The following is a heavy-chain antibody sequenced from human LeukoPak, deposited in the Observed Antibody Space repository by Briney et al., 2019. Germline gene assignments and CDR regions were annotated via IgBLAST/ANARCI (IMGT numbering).Heavy chain of an antibody. Sequence: SETLSLTCAVYGGSFSGYYWSWIRQPPGKGLEWIGEINHSGSTNYNPSLKSRVTISVDTSKNQFSLKLSSVTAADTAAYYCARWALYYYGSGTLRGFDYWGQGTLVTVSS. CDR2: INHSGST. V-gene: IGHV4-34*01. J-gene: IGHJ4*02. CDR3: ARWALYYYGSGTLRGFDY. D-gene: IGHD3-10*01. CDR1: GGSFSGYY.